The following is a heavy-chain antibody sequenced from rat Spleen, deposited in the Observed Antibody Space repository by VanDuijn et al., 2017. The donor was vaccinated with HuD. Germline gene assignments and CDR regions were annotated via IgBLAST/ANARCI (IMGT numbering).Heavy chain of an antibody. Sequence: EVQLVESGGGLVQPGNSLKLSCAASGFTFSDYAMAWVRQAPKKGLEWVASISYDGSSTYYRDSVKGRLTISRDNAKSTLYLQMDSLRSEDTATYYCARLIGTTPFDYWGQGVMVTVSS. V-gene: IGHV5-17*01. CDR3: ARLIGTTPFDY. D-gene: IGHD1-5*01. J-gene: IGHJ2*01. CDR2: ISYDGSST. CDR1: GFTFSDYA.